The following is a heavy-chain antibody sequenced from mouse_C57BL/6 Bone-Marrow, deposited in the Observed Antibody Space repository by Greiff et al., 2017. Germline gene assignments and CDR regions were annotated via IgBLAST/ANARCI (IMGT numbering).Heavy chain of an antibody. CDR2: IYPGDGDT. V-gene: IGHV1-82*01. CDR1: GYAFSSSW. CDR3: ASSSGGAMDY. Sequence: VQLVESGPELVKPGASVKISCKASGYAFSSSWMNWVKQRPGKGLEWIGRIYPGDGDTNYNGKFKGKATLTADKSSSTAYMQLSSLTSEDSAVYFCASSSGGAMDYWGQGTSVTVSS. J-gene: IGHJ4*01. D-gene: IGHD3-1*01.